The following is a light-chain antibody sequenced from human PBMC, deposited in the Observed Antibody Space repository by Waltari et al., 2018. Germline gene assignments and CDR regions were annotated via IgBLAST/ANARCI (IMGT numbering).Light chain of an antibody. CDR1: SSAVGNYNL. CDR2: DDN. Sequence: QSALPQPPSVSGSPGQSITTSCSGTSSAVGNYNLVSWYQQYPGKAPKVMIYDDNRRPSGVSDRFSGSKSGNTASLTISGVQAEDEADYYCCSYAGSYTWVFGGGTKLTVL. V-gene: IGLV2-23*01. CDR3: CSYAGSYTWV. J-gene: IGLJ3*02.